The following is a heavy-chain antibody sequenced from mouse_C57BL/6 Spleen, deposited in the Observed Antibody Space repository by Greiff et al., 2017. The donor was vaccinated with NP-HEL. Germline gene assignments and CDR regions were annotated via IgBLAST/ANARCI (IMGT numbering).Heavy chain of an antibody. Sequence: QVQLQQSGPGLVQPSQSLSITCTVSGFSLTSYGVHWVRQSPGKGLEWLGVIRSGGSTDYNAAFISRLSISKDNSKSQVFFKMNSLQADDTARYYCDRNFYYYFDYWGQGTTLTVSS. J-gene: IGHJ2*01. V-gene: IGHV2-2*01. CDR1: GFSLTSYG. CDR2: IRSGGST. D-gene: IGHD2-1*01. CDR3: DRNFYYYFDY.